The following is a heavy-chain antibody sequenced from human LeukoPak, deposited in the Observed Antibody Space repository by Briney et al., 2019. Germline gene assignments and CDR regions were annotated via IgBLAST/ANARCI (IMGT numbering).Heavy chain of an antibody. CDR3: ARHEAAMVYFDY. CDR2: IYYSGST. Sequence: SETLSLTCTVSGGSISSYCWSWIRQPPGKGLEWIGYIYYSGSTNYNPSLKSRVTISVDTSKNQFSLKLSSVTAADTAVYYCARHEAAMVYFDYWGQGTLVTVSS. D-gene: IGHD5-18*01. V-gene: IGHV4-59*08. J-gene: IGHJ4*02. CDR1: GGSISSYC.